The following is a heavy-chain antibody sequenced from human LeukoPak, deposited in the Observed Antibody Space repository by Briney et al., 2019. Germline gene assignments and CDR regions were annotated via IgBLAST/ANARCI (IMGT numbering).Heavy chain of an antibody. CDR1: GFSVSSNY. Sequence: GGSLRLSCAASGFSVSSNYMSWVRQAPGKGLEWVSVIYSGGSTYYADSVKGRFTISRDNSKNTLYLQMSSLRAEDTAVYYCSRHRGLLWSATWGQGTLVTVSS. J-gene: IGHJ5*02. D-gene: IGHD3-10*01. CDR2: IYSGGST. V-gene: IGHV3-53*01. CDR3: SRHRGLLWSAT.